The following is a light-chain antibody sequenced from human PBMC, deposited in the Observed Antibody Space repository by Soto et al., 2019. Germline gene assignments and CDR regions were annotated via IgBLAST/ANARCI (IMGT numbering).Light chain of an antibody. Sequence: DIQLTQSPSVLSASVGDTVTITCRASQALSNYLAWYQQKPGKAHDLLIYSASTLQSGVPSRFSGSGSETEFSLTIRALQPEDFATYYCQQLSRYPLTFGGGTKVDIK. CDR1: QALSNY. V-gene: IGKV1-9*01. J-gene: IGKJ4*01. CDR2: SAS. CDR3: QQLSRYPLT.